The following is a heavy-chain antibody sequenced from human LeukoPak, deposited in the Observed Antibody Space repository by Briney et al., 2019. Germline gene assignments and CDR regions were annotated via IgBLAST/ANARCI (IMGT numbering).Heavy chain of an antibody. CDR2: TSDSGDDT. D-gene: IGHD2-15*01. CDR3: AKKRSSGGATQFDY. V-gene: IGHV3-23*01. Sequence: GGSLRLSCVASGFTFSSYGMSWVRQAPGKGLEGVSSTSDSGDDTYYADSVKGRFTLSRDNSKNTLYLQMNSLRADDTAVYYCAKKRSSGGATQFDYWGQGTLVTVSS. J-gene: IGHJ4*02. CDR1: GFTFSSYG.